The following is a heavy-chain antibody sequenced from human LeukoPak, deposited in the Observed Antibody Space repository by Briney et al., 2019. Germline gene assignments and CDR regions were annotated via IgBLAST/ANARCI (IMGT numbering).Heavy chain of an antibody. D-gene: IGHD1-26*01. CDR3: AKSRSSGSYYDPFDY. V-gene: IGHV3-21*04. Sequence: GGSLRLSCAASGFTFSTYTMNWVRQAPGKGLEWVSSISRSSSYIYYADSVKGRFTISRDNSKNMLYLQMNSLRAGDTAVYYCAKSRSSGSYYDPFDYWGQGTLVTVSS. CDR1: GFTFSTYT. CDR2: ISRSSSYI. J-gene: IGHJ4*02.